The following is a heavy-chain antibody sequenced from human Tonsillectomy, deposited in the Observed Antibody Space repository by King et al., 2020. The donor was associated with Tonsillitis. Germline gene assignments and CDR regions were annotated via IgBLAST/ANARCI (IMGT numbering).Heavy chain of an antibody. CDR2: IYTSGST. CDR3: ARDVYLGYCSSASCEYWFDP. CDR1: GGSISSGTYY. J-gene: IGHJ5*02. Sequence: VQLQESGPGLVKPSQTLSLTCTVSGGSISSGTYYWSWIRKPAGKGLEWIGRIYTSGSTNYNPSLKSRVTMSVDTSKNQFSLKLSSVSAADTAVYYCARDVYLGYCSSASCEYWFDPWGQGTLVTVSS. V-gene: IGHV4-61*02. D-gene: IGHD2-2*01.